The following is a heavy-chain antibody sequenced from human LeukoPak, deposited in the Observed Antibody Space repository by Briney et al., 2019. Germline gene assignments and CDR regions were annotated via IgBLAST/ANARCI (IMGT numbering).Heavy chain of an antibody. D-gene: IGHD6-13*01. CDR2: IKQDGSAK. Sequence: GGSLRLSCVASGFTFSNAWMAWVRRAPGKGLEWVANIKQDGSAKNYVGSVKGRFSISRDNAKNSLYLRMNSLRAEDSAVYYCARDRAYSSFDYWGQGTLVTVSS. CDR1: GFTFSNAW. V-gene: IGHV3-7*01. J-gene: IGHJ4*02. CDR3: ARDRAYSSFDY.